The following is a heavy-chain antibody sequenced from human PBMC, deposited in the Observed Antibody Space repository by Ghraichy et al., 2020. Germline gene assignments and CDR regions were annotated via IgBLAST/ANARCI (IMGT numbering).Heavy chain of an antibody. CDR3: ASVGIAARRDDAFDI. V-gene: IGHV4-59*01. D-gene: IGHD6-6*01. J-gene: IGHJ3*02. Sequence: YIYYSGSTNYNPSLKSRVTISVDTSKNQFSLKLSSVTAAYTAVYYCASVGIAARRDDAFDIWGQGTMVT. CDR2: IYYSGST.